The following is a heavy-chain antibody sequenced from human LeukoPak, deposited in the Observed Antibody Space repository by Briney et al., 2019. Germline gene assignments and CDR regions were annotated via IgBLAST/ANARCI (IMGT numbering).Heavy chain of an antibody. Sequence: ASVKVSCKASGYTFTSYAMNWVRQAPGQGLEWMGWINTNTGNPTYAQGFIGRFVFSLDTSVSTAYPQISSLKAEDTAVYYCARDGRWWELDYWGQGTLVTVSS. CDR2: INTNTGNP. J-gene: IGHJ4*02. CDR1: GYTFTSYA. D-gene: IGHD2-15*01. CDR3: ARDGRWWELDY. V-gene: IGHV7-4-1*02.